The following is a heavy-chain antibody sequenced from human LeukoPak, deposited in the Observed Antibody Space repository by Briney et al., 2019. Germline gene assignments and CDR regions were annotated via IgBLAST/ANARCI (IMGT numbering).Heavy chain of an antibody. D-gene: IGHD2-2*01. CDR2: IYTGGTI. V-gene: IGHV3-53*01. Sequence: PGGSLRLSCAASGFTISSNYMNWVRQAPGKGLEWVSVIYTGGTIYYADSVKGRFTISRDNSKNTLYLQMNSLRAEDTAVYYCARDIVVVSGVPTHAFDIWGQGTMVTVSS. CDR3: ARDIVVVSGVPTHAFDI. J-gene: IGHJ3*02. CDR1: GFTISSNY.